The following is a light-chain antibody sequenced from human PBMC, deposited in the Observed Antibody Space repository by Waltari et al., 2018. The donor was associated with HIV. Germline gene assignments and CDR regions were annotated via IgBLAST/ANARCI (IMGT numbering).Light chain of an antibody. Sequence: QSALTQPPSASGSPGPSVTISCTGTRSDVGGYNSVSWYQQHPGKAPKLMIYEVSKRPSGVPDRFSGSKSGNTASLTVSGLQAEDEADYYCSSYAGSNNLVFGGGTKLTVL. V-gene: IGLV2-8*01. CDR3: SSYAGSNNLV. CDR1: RSDVGGYNS. J-gene: IGLJ2*01. CDR2: EVS.